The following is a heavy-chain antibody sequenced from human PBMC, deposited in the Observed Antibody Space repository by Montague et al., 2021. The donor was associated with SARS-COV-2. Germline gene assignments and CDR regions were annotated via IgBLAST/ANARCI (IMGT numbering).Heavy chain of an antibody. Sequence: SETLSLTCTVSGGSISGYYWSWFRQSAGKGLEWIGRIYNSGSTSCNPSLKSRVTMSADTSKNQFSLKLSSVTAADTAVYYCVRDQGRSNWNYPDYWGQGTLVTVSS. CDR1: GGSISGYY. J-gene: IGHJ4*02. V-gene: IGHV4-4*07. D-gene: IGHD1-20*01. CDR2: IYNSGST. CDR3: VRDQGRSNWNYPDY.